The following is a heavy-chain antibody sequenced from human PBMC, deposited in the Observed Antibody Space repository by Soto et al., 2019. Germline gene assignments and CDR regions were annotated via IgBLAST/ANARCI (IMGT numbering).Heavy chain of an antibody. D-gene: IGHD3-16*01. J-gene: IGHJ1*01. Sequence: EVQLVESGGGLVQSGGSLRLSCAASGLTVDNKYMSWVRQAPGTGLEWVSVIYRGGSTDYADSVRGRFTISRDNSKNTLYLHMNSLRVEDTAVYYCVGGEGGANPFSYWGQGTLVTVSS. CDR3: VGGEGGANPFSY. V-gene: IGHV3-66*01. CDR1: GLTVDNKY. CDR2: IYRGGST.